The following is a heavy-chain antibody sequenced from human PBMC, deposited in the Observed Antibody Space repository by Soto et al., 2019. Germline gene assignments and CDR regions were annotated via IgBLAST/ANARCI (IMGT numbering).Heavy chain of an antibody. V-gene: IGHV1-3*01. CDR2: INAGYGNT. D-gene: IGHD7-27*01. CDR1: GYTFSSYA. CDR3: ARDTGDGTFDF. J-gene: IGHJ4*02. Sequence: ASVKVSCKASGYTFSSYAMHWVRQAPGQRLGWMGWINAGYGNTKSSQKFQDRVTISRDTSASTAYMELTSLRSEDTAVYYCARDTGDGTFDFWGQGTLVTVSS.